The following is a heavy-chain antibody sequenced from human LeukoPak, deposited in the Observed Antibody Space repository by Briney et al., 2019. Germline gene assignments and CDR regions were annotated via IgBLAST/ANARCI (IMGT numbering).Heavy chain of an antibody. D-gene: IGHD3-10*01. Sequence: GGSLRLSCAASRFSFRNYLMHWVRQAPGKGLVWVSRVKSDGSNPSYADSVKGRFTISRDNAENMLYLQMNTLGAEDTAVYYCARDIVSGSGSLDYWGQGTLVTVSS. V-gene: IGHV3-74*01. J-gene: IGHJ4*02. CDR1: RFSFRNYL. CDR2: VKSDGSNP. CDR3: ARDIVSGSGSLDY.